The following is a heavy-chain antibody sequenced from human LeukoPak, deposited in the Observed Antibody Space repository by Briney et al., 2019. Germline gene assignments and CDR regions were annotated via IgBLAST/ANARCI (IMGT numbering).Heavy chain of an antibody. CDR3: AAAYFGMDQYYYGMDV. V-gene: IGHV3-23*01. CDR1: GFTFRNYA. CDR2: ISVIGGST. J-gene: IGHJ6*02. D-gene: IGHD3-3*01. Sequence: GGSLRLSCAASGFTFRNYAMSWVRQPPGKGLEWVSAISVIGGSTYYADSVRGRFTISRDNSINTLSLQMNSLRAEDTAVYYCAAAYFGMDQYYYGMDVWGQGTTVTVSS.